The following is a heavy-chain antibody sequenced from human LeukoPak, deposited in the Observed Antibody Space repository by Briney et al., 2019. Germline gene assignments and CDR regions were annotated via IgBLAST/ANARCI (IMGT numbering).Heavy chain of an antibody. J-gene: IGHJ4*02. CDR2: ISAYNGNT. CDR3: ARLSSRGGGDSQDY. CDR1: GYTFSSYD. D-gene: IGHD2-21*02. V-gene: IGHV1-18*01. Sequence: ASVKVSCKASGYTFSSYDISWVRQAPGQGLEWMGWISAYNGNTNYAQKLQGRVTMTTDTSTSTAYMELRSLRSDDTAVYYCARLSSRGGGDSQDYWGQGTLVTVSS.